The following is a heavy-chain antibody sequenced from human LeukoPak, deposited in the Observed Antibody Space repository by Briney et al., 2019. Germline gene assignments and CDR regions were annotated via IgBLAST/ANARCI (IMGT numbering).Heavy chain of an antibody. Sequence: PSQTLSLTCTVSGGSISSGDYYWSWIRQPPGKGLEWIGYIYYSGSTYYNPSLKSRVTISVDTSKNQFSLKLSSVTAADTAVYYCARGVDSSLAAVPIRRLSRIPLFDYWGQGTLVTVSS. CDR3: ARGVDSSLAAVPIRRLSRIPLFDY. CDR1: GGSISSGDYY. D-gene: IGHD3-22*01. CDR2: IYYSGST. V-gene: IGHV4-30-4*01. J-gene: IGHJ4*02.